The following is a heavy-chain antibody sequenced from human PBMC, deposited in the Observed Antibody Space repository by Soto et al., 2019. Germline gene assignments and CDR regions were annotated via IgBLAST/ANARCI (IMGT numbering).Heavy chain of an antibody. D-gene: IGHD4-17*01. CDR1: GASISSSNW. CDR3: ARATGYYYGMDV. V-gene: IGHV4-4*02. J-gene: IGHJ6*02. Sequence: SETLSPTCAVAGASISSSNWGCWVRQPPGKGLEWIEEIYQSGSTNYNPSLKSRVSISVDKSKNQFSLKLSSLTAADTAVYYCARATGYYYGMDVWGQGTTVTVSS. CDR2: IYQSGST.